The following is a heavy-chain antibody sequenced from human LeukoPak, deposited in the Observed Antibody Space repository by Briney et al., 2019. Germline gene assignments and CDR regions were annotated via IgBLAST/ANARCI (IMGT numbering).Heavy chain of an antibody. Sequence: SETLSLTCTVSGGSISSSSYYWGWIRQPPGKGLEWIGSIYYSGGTYYNPSPKSRVTISVDTSKNQFSLKLSSVTAADTAVYYCASLIAVAEDYWGQGTLVTVSS. CDR1: GGSISSSSYY. V-gene: IGHV4-39*07. CDR3: ASLIAVAEDY. CDR2: IYYSGGT. D-gene: IGHD6-19*01. J-gene: IGHJ4*02.